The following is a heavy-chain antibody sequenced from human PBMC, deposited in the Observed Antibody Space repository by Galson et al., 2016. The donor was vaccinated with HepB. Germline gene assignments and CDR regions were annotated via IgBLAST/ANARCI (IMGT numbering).Heavy chain of an antibody. J-gene: IGHJ6*02. D-gene: IGHD6-13*01. Sequence: SVKVSCKASGGSFSNYAISWVRQAPGQGLEWVGGITPIIGIANYAQKLQGRVTVTADKSTSTVYMELSSLRSEDTAVYYCARDEGPIAAAGTAHGLDVWGQGTTVTVSS. CDR3: ARDEGPIAAAGTAHGLDV. CDR2: ITPIIGIA. V-gene: IGHV1-69*10. CDR1: GGSFSNYA.